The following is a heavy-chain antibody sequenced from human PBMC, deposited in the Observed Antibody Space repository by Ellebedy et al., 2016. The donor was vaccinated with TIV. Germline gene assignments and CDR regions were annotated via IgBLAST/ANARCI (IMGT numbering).Heavy chain of an antibody. J-gene: IGHJ5*02. Sequence: WVRQAPGKGLEWVGSISSSGSTSYNPSLKSRLTVSVDTSKNQFSLKLSSVTAADTAVYYCARWPRDDDSGSPGFDPWGQGNLVTVSP. D-gene: IGHD3-10*01. CDR2: ISSSGST. CDR3: ARWPRDDDSGSPGFDP. V-gene: IGHV4-39*07.